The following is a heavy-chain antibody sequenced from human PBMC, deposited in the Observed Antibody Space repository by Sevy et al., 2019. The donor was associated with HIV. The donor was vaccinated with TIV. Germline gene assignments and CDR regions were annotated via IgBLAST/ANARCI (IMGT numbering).Heavy chain of an antibody. V-gene: IGHV3-7*01. Sequence: GGSLRLSCAASGFTFSSYWMSWVRQAPGKGLEWVANIKQDGSEKYYVDSVKGRFTISRDNAKNSLYLQMNSLRAEDXXXYYCARDERDYDFWSGYYRGAFDIWGQGTMVTVSS. CDR2: IKQDGSEK. J-gene: IGHJ3*02. CDR3: ARDERDYDFWSGYYRGAFDI. D-gene: IGHD3-3*01. CDR1: GFTFSSYW.